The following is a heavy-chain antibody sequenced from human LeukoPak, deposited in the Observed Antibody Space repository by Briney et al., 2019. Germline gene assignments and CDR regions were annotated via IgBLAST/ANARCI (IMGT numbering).Heavy chain of an antibody. V-gene: IGHV5-51*01. D-gene: IGHD4-17*01. CDR2: IYPGDSDT. Sequence: GESLKIFRQASGYSFTSYWIGWVRQMPGKGLGGMGIIYPGDSDTRYSPSFQGQVTISADKSISTAYLQWSSLKASDTAMYYCASSNDYGDYVGFDYWGQGTLVTVS. CDR3: ASSNDYGDYVGFDY. CDR1: GYSFTSYW. J-gene: IGHJ4*02.